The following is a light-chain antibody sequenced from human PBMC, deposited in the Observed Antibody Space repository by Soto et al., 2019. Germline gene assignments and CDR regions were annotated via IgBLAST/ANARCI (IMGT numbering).Light chain of an antibody. Sequence: EIVLTQSPGTLSLSPGIGATLSCRASQSVSGNNLAWYQQKPGQAPRLPIYGASSRATGIPDRFSGSGSGTDFTLTITRLEPEDFAVYYCQQYGSSPQTFGQGTKVDIK. V-gene: IGKV3-20*01. CDR3: QQYGSSPQT. CDR2: GAS. J-gene: IGKJ1*01. CDR1: QSVSGNN.